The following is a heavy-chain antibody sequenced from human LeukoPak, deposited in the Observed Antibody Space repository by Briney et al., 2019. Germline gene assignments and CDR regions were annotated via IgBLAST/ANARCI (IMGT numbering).Heavy chain of an antibody. CDR2: IYYSGST. CDR1: GGSISSGSYY. D-gene: IGHD6-19*01. Sequence: PSQTLSLTCTVSGGSISSGSYYWSWIRQPAGKGLEWIGSIYYSGSTYYNPSLKSRVTISVDTSKNQFSLKLSSVTAADTAVYYCARQISYSSGWYCLDYWGQGTLVTVSS. V-gene: IGHV4-30-2*03. J-gene: IGHJ4*02. CDR3: ARQISYSSGWYCLDY.